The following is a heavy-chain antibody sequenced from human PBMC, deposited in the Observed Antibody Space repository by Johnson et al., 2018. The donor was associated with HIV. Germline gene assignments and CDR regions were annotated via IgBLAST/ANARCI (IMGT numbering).Heavy chain of an antibody. J-gene: IGHJ3*02. CDR1: GFTFDEYA. V-gene: IGHV3-20*04. CDR2: INWNGGRI. CDR3: AREVDAFDM. Sequence: VQLVESGGGMVRPGGSMRLSCGASGFTFDEYAMSWVRQGPGKGLEWVSGINWNGGRIGYADSVKGRFTISRDNAKNSLYLQMNSLRAEDTALYYCAREVDAFDMWGQGTLVTVSS.